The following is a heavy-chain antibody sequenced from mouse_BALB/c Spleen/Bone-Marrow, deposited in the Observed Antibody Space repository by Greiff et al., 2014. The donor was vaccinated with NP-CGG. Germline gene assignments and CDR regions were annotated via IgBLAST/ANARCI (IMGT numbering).Heavy chain of an antibody. J-gene: IGHJ4*01. CDR2: IDPSNSET. V-gene: IGHV1-74*01. D-gene: IGHD2-10*02. Sequence: VQLQQSGPELVRPGASVKMSCKASGYTFTSYWMFWLKQRPGQGLEWIGMIDPSNSETRLSQKFKDKATLNVDKSSNTAYMQLNSPTSEDSAVYYCAEYGNYGEGYYYAMDYWGQGTSVTVSS. CDR1: GYTFTSYW. CDR3: AEYGNYGEGYYYAMDY.